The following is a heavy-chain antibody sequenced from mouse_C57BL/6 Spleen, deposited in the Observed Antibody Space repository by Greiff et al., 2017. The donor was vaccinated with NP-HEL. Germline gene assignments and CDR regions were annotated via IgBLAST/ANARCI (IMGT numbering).Heavy chain of an antibody. V-gene: IGHV1-81*01. D-gene: IGHD2-3*01. J-gene: IGHJ3*01. CDR3: ARYDGYPFAY. CDR2: IYPRSGNT. CDR1: GYTFTSYG. Sequence: QVHVKQSGAELARPGASVKLSCKASGYTFTSYGISWVKQRTGQGLEWIGEIYPRSGNTYYNEKFKGKATLTADKSSSTAYMELRSLTSEDSAVYFCARYDGYPFAYWGQGTLVTVSA.